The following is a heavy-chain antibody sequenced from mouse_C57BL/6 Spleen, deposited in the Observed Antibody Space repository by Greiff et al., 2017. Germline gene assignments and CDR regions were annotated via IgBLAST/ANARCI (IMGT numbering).Heavy chain of an antibody. CDR2: IRLKSDNYAT. V-gene: IGHV6-3*01. CDR1: GFTFSNYW. CDR3: TVDSSGYVGLYYYAMDY. Sequence: DVQLQESGGGLVQPGGSMKLSCVASGFTFSNYWMNWVRQSPENGLEWVAQIRLKSDNYATHYAESVNGRFTISRDDSKSSFYLQMNNLRAEDTVIYYCTVDSSGYVGLYYYAMDYWGQGTSVTVSS. D-gene: IGHD3-2*02. J-gene: IGHJ4*01.